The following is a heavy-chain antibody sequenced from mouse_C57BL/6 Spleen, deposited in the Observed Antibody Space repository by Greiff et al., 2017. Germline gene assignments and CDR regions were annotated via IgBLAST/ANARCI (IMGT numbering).Heavy chain of an antibody. V-gene: IGHV1-80*01. CDR2: IYPGDGDT. D-gene: IGHD1-1*01. J-gene: IGHJ2*01. CDR3: ARGITTVVAPFDY. CDR1: GYAFSSYW. Sequence: QVQLQQSGAELVKPGASVKISCKASGYAFSSYWMNWVKQRPGKGLEWIGQIYPGDGDTNYNGKFKGKATLTADKSSSTAYKQLSSLTSEDSAVYFCARGITTVVAPFDYWGQGTTLTVSS.